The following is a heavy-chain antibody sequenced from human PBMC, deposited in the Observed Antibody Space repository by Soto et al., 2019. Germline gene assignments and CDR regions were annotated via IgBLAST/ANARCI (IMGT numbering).Heavy chain of an antibody. J-gene: IGHJ3*02. CDR1: GFTFSSYG. V-gene: IGHV3-30*18. D-gene: IGHD5-12*01. CDR3: AKELEGWLPGPDAFDI. Sequence: GGSLRLSCAASGFTFSSYGMHWVRQAPGKGLEWVAVISYDGSNKYYADSVKGRFTISRDNSKNTLYLQMNSLRAEDTAVYYCAKELEGWLPGPDAFDIWGQGTMVTVSS. CDR2: ISYDGSNK.